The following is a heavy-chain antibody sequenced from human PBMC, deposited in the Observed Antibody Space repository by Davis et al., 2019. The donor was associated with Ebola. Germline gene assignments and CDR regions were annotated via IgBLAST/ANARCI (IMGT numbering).Heavy chain of an antibody. D-gene: IGHD5-18*01. V-gene: IGHV5-51*01. CDR2: IYPGDSHT. J-gene: IGHJ4*02. CDR1: GYSFANYW. CDR3: ARHYKGEGGHSYEDY. Sequence: GESLKISCEGSGYSFANYWIAWVRQVPGKGLEWMGIIYPGDSHTRYNPSFPGQVTISADRSINTAYLQWSGLKASDTAMYYCARHYKGEGGHSYEDYWGQGTLVTVSS.